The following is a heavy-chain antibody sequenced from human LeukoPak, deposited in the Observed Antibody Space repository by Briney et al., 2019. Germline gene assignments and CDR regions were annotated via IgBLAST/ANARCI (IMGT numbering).Heavy chain of an antibody. CDR1: GFTFSSYA. J-gene: IGHJ6*03. Sequence: GGSLRLSXAASGFTFSSYAMSWVRQAPGKGLEWVSTISHSGGSTYYADSVKGRFTIARDNSKDTLYLHMNSLRAEDTAVYYCAKDTEQLVSYYYYMDVWGQGTTVTVSS. D-gene: IGHD6-6*01. CDR2: ISHSGGST. V-gene: IGHV3-23*01. CDR3: AKDTEQLVSYYYYMDV.